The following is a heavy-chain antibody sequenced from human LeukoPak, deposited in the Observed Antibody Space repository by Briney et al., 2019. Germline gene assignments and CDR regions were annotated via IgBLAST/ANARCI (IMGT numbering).Heavy chain of an antibody. D-gene: IGHD6-13*01. V-gene: IGHV4-38-2*02. CDR1: GYSISSDYY. Sequence: SETLSLTCTVSGYSISSDYYWGWVRQPPGKGLEWIGSIYHSGSTYYNPSLKSRVTISVDTSKNRFSLRLSSVTAADTAVYYCARVTGYMVEDYFDYWGQGTLVTVSS. CDR3: ARVTGYMVEDYFDY. J-gene: IGHJ4*02. CDR2: IYHSGST.